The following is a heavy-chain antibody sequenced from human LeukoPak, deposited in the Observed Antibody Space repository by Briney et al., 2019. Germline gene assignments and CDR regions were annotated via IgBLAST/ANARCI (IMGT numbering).Heavy chain of an antibody. CDR2: INPNSGGT. Sequence: EGSGKVACKASGYTFTGYFMHWVRQAPGQGLEWMGWINPNSGGTNYAQRFQGRVTMTRDTSISTAYMELSRLSSDDTAVYYCARALAVAADFDSWGQGTLVTVSS. J-gene: IGHJ4*02. CDR1: GYTFTGYF. V-gene: IGHV1-2*02. CDR3: ARALAVAADFDS. D-gene: IGHD6-19*01.